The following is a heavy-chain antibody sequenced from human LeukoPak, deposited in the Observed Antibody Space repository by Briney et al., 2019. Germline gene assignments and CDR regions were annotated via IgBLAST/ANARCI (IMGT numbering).Heavy chain of an antibody. Sequence: SETLSLTCAVSGYSISSGYYWSWIRQPPGKGLEWIGYIYYSGSTNYNPSLKSRVTISVDTSKNQFSLKLSSVTAADTAVYYCARVPGRFLEWLSFDYWGQGTLVTVSS. D-gene: IGHD3-3*01. V-gene: IGHV4-61*01. CDR1: GYSISSGYY. J-gene: IGHJ4*02. CDR2: IYYSGST. CDR3: ARVPGRFLEWLSFDY.